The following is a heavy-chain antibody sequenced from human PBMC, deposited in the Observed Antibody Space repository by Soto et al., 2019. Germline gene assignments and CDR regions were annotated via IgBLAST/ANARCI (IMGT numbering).Heavy chain of an antibody. D-gene: IGHD3-10*01. J-gene: IGHJ3*01. V-gene: IGHV3-74*01. CDR2: VHSGGTTT. Sequence: PGGSLRLSCAASGFTFDYYWMHWVRQAPGKGLVWVSRVHSGGTTTTYADSVKGRFTISRDNARNTLSLQMSSLRAEDTAIYYCARGDRGGFDLWGHGTMVTVSS. CDR3: ARGDRGGFDL. CDR1: GFTFDYYW.